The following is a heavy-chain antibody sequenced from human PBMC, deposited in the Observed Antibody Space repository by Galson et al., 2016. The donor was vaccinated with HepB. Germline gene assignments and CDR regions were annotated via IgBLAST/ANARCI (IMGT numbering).Heavy chain of an antibody. Sequence: SLRLSCAASGFSVSTTYMAWVRQSPGKGLESVSAIFSGGTTSYADSLMGRFTIPRDSSSNTLSLQMRSLRAEDTAVYYCARDSGYNEHGGFDNWGQGTLVTVSS. V-gene: IGHV3-66*01. D-gene: IGHD5-12*01. CDR1: GFSVSTTY. J-gene: IGHJ4*02. CDR2: IFSGGTT. CDR3: ARDSGYNEHGGFDN.